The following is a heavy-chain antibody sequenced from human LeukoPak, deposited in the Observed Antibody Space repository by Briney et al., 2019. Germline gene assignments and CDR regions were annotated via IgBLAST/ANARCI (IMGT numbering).Heavy chain of an antibody. J-gene: IGHJ5*02. D-gene: IGHD5-18*01. CDR1: NYSMTSGYY. Sequence: SETLSLTCTVSNYSMTSGYYWTWIRQSPGKGLEWIGSIYYSGTTHYSPSLESRVTISVDTSKNQFSLKLASVTAADTAIYYCAKGAGGFSYYNWFDPWGQGTLVTVSS. V-gene: IGHV4-38-2*02. CDR2: IYYSGTT. CDR3: AKGAGGFSYYNWFDP.